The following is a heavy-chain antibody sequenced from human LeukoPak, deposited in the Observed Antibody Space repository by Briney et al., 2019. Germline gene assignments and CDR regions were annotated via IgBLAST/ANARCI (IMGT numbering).Heavy chain of an antibody. V-gene: IGHV3-30*18. CDR3: AKDGRSLLRYFDWLCSFDN. CDR1: GFTFSSYG. J-gene: IGHJ4*02. D-gene: IGHD3-9*01. Sequence: GGSPRLSSVASGFTFSSYGMHWVRHAPGKGLEGVAVISYDGSNKFYADSVKGRFTISRDNSKNTLYLQMNSLRAEDTAVYYCAKDGRSLLRYFDWLCSFDNWGQGTLVTVSS. CDR2: ISYDGSNK.